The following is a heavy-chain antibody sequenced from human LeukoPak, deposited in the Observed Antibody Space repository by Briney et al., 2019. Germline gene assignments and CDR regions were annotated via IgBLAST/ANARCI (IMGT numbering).Heavy chain of an antibody. V-gene: IGHV3-7*01. CDR3: ARDIAMDGDRPWAFDI. Sequence: PGGSLRLSCAASGFTFSDYWMTWVRQAPGKGLEWVANIKQDVSERYYVDSVKGRFTISRDNAKNSLYLQMNSLRAEDTAVYYCARDIAMDGDRPWAFDIWGQGTLVTVSS. CDR2: IKQDVSER. J-gene: IGHJ3*02. D-gene: IGHD4-17*01. CDR1: GFTFSDYW.